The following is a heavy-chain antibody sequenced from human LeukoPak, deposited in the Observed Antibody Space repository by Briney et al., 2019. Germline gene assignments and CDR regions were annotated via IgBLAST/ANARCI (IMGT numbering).Heavy chain of an antibody. CDR3: ARDDFWSGYGLYYFDY. Sequence: ASVKVSCKASGYTFTGYYMHWVRQAPGRGLEWMGWINPNSGGTNYSQKFQGRVTMTRGTSISTAYMELSRLRSDDTAVYYCARDDFWSGYGLYYFDYWGQGTLVTVAS. CDR1: GYTFTGYY. D-gene: IGHD3-3*01. V-gene: IGHV1-2*02. J-gene: IGHJ4*02. CDR2: INPNSGGT.